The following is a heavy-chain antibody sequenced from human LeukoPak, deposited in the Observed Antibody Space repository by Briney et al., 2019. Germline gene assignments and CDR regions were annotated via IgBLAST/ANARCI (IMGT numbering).Heavy chain of an antibody. D-gene: IGHD2/OR15-2a*01. CDR3: AGSDHGTTHIHS. J-gene: IGHJ5*02. CDR1: AGSITSSSYY. Sequence: SQTLSGNCTVPAGSITSSSYYCIWIRQPDGKRLLWHGRIYISGTTVYNPSLQSRVTISVDTSKNQFSPKLSSVTAADTAVYYCAGSDHGTTHIHSWGQGTLVTVSS. CDR2: IYISGTT. V-gene: IGHV4-61*02.